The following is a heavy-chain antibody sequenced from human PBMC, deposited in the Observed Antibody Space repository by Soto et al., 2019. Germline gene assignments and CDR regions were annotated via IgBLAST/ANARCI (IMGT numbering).Heavy chain of an antibody. Sequence: SETLSLTCTVSGGSITSGGYSWSWIRQPPGRGLEWIGYIYHSGSTSYNPSLESRVTMSVDRSRNHFSLELRSVTAADTAVYYCARLDGGLGLPGGLLDYWGQGALVTV. J-gene: IGHJ4*02. D-gene: IGHD7-27*01. V-gene: IGHV4-30-2*01. CDR1: GGSITSGGYS. CDR2: IYHSGST. CDR3: ARLDGGLGLPGGLLDY.